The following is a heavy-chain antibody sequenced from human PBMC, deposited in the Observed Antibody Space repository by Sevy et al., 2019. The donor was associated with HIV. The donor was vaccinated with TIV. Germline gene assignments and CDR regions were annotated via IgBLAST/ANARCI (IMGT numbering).Heavy chain of an antibody. CDR1: GYTLTELS. D-gene: IGHD6-6*01. Sequence: ASVKVSCKVSGYTLTELSMHWVRQAPGKGLEWMGGFDPEDGEKIYAQKFQGRVTMTEDTSTDTAYMELGSLRSEDTAGYYCGTGRIAARGPQNYGMDVWGQGTTVTVSS. J-gene: IGHJ6*02. V-gene: IGHV1-24*01. CDR2: FDPEDGEK. CDR3: GTGRIAARGPQNYGMDV.